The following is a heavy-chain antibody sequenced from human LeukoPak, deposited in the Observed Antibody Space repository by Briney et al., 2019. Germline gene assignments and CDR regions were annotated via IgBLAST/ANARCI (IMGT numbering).Heavy chain of an antibody. V-gene: IGHV1-69*05. CDR3: ASLSPSVDTSNWFDP. Sequence: ASVKVSCKASGGTFSSYAISWVRQAPGQGLEWMGGIIPIFGTANYAQKFQGRVTITTDESTSTAYMELSSLRSEDTAVYYCASLSPSVDTSNWFDPWGQGTLVTVSS. CDR1: GGTFSSYA. J-gene: IGHJ5*02. D-gene: IGHD2-2*02. CDR2: IIPIFGTA.